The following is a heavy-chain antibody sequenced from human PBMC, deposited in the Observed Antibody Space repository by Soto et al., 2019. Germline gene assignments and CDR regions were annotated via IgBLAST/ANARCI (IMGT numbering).Heavy chain of an antibody. V-gene: IGHV3-66*01. CDR2: IYSGGST. J-gene: IGHJ6*02. D-gene: IGHD4-17*01. Sequence: EVQLVESGGGLVQPGGSLRLSCAASGFTVSSNYMSWVRQAPGKGLEWVSVIYSGGSTYYADSVKGRFTISRDNSKTTLYPQMTSLRAEDTAVYDCARDRRPTDGMDVWGQGTTVTVSS. CDR1: GFTVSSNY. CDR3: ARDRRPTDGMDV.